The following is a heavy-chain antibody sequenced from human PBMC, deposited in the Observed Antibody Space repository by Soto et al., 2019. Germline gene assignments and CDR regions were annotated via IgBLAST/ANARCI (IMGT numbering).Heavy chain of an antibody. Sequence: GASVKVSCKVSGYTLTELSMHWVRQAPGQGLEWMGWINPNSGGTNYAQKFQGWVTMTRDTSISTAYMELSSLRSEDTAVYYCAGDSSGSYSDRGHNWFDPWGQGTLVTVSS. V-gene: IGHV1-2*04. CDR2: INPNSGGT. CDR3: AGDSSGSYSDRGHNWFDP. J-gene: IGHJ5*02. CDR1: GYTLTELS. D-gene: IGHD1-26*01.